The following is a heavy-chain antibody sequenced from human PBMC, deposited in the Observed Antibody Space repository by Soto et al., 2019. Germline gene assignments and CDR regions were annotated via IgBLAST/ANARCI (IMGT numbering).Heavy chain of an antibody. CDR2: ISYDGSNK. D-gene: IGHD3-3*01. CDR3: AKGVWSGPMDV. CDR1: GFTFSSYG. V-gene: IGHV3-30*18. J-gene: IGHJ6*02. Sequence: QVQLVESGGGVVQPGRSLRLSCAASGFTFSSYGMHWVRQAPGKGLEWVAVISYDGSNKYYADSVKGRLTITRENSKNTLYLQMNSLRAEDRAVYYCAKGVWSGPMDVWGQGTTVTVSS.